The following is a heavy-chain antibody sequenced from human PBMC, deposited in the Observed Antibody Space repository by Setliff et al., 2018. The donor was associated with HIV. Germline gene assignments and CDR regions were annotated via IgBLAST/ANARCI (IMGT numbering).Heavy chain of an antibody. J-gene: IGHJ5*02. V-gene: IGHV4-34*01. CDR3: ARVWSYGSGSLGP. CDR2: INHSGST. D-gene: IGHD3-10*01. Sequence: NPSETLSLTCAVYGGSFSGYYWSWIRQPPGKGLEWIGEINHSGSTNYNPSLKSRVTISVDTSKNQFSLKLSSLTAADTAVYYCARVWSYGSGSLGPWGQGTQVTVSS. CDR1: GGSFSGYY.